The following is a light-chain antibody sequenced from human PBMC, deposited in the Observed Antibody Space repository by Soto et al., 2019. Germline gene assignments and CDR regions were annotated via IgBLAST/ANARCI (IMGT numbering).Light chain of an antibody. CDR1: QSVSSY. J-gene: IGKJ5*01. Sequence: EIVLPQSPSTLSLSPGERATLSCRTSQSVSSYLAWYQQKPGQAPRLLIYDASNRATGIPARFSGSGSGTDFTLTISILEPEDFAVYYCQQRSNWPPAFGQGTRLEIK. CDR2: DAS. V-gene: IGKV3-11*01. CDR3: QQRSNWPPA.